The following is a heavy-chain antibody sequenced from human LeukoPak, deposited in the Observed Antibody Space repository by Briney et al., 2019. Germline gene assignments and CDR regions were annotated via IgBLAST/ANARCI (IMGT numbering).Heavy chain of an antibody. D-gene: IGHD3-9*01. CDR3: ARGGALRYFEWFSAY. Sequence: ASVKVSCKTSGYNFTNYYMHWVRQAPGHGLEWMGIMNPSGDTTTYAEKFQGRVTMTRDTSTSTVYVELSSLRSEDTAVYYCARGGALRYFEWFSAYWGQGTLVTVSS. J-gene: IGHJ4*02. CDR2: MNPSGDTT. V-gene: IGHV1-46*01. CDR1: GYNFTNYY.